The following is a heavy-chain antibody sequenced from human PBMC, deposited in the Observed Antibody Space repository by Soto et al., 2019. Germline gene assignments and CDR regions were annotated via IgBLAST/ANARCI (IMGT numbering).Heavy chain of an antibody. V-gene: IGHV1-69*01. CDR2: FIAMLGTP. Sequence: QVQLVQSGAEVKKPGSSVKVSCKASGGTFGSQGIAWVRQAPGQGLEWMGGFIAMLGTPTYAKKVQGRATISADESMTSSYLELRSLRSDDTGVYFGARGAMANFDYWGQGTVVTVSS. D-gene: IGHD5-18*01. CDR1: GGTFGSQG. J-gene: IGHJ4*02. CDR3: ARGAMANFDY.